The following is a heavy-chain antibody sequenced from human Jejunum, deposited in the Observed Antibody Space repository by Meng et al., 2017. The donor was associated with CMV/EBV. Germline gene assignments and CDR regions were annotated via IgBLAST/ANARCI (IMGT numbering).Heavy chain of an antibody. V-gene: IGHV3-23*01. J-gene: IGHJ4*02. D-gene: IGHD3-9*01. Sequence: MSWVRQAPGMGLEWVGRIKSKGSDGSALYADSVKGRFTISRDNSKSTLYLQMNSLRADDTALYYCAKGQYYDIFTGYFDYWGPGTVVTVSS. CDR3: AKGQYYDIFTGYFDY. CDR2: IKSKGSDGSA.